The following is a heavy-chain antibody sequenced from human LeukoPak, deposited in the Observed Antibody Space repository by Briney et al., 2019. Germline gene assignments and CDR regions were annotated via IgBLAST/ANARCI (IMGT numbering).Heavy chain of an antibody. J-gene: IGHJ4*02. Sequence: SETLSLTCAVYGGSFSGYYWSWIRQPPGKGLEWIGEINHSGSTNYNPSLKSRVTISVDTFKNQFSLKLSSVTAADTAVYYCARGGVVATIVYYFDYWGQGTLVTVSS. CDR1: GGSFSGYY. CDR3: ARGGVVATIVYYFDY. V-gene: IGHV4-34*01. D-gene: IGHD5-12*01. CDR2: INHSGST.